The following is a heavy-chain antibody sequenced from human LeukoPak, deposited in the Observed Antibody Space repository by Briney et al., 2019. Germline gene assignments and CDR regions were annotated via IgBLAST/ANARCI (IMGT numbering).Heavy chain of an antibody. J-gene: IGHJ5*02. Sequence: SETLSLTCTVSGGSISSYYWSWIRQPPEKGLEWIGYIYYSGSTNYNPSLKSRVTISVDTSKNQFSLKLSSVTAADTAVYYCARGGYSSGYDWFDPWGQGTLVTVSS. CDR2: IYYSGST. D-gene: IGHD3-22*01. CDR3: ARGGYSSGYDWFDP. V-gene: IGHV4-59*01. CDR1: GGSISSYY.